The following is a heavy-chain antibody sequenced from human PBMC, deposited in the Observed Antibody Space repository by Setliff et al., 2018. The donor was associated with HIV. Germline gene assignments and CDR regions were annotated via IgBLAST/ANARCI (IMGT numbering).Heavy chain of an antibody. CDR3: ARRSGSSSLKGVHYYYYYYMDV. CDR1: GFTFNNYA. Sequence: GESLKIYCAASGFTFNNYAMNWVRQAPGKGLQWVASISIRGGYIYYADSVKGRFTISRDNTRNSVYLQMDSLRVDDTAVFYCARRSGSSSLKGVHYYYYYYMDVWGKGTTVTVSS. J-gene: IGHJ6*03. V-gene: IGHV3-21*06. D-gene: IGHD6-13*01. CDR2: ISIRGGYI.